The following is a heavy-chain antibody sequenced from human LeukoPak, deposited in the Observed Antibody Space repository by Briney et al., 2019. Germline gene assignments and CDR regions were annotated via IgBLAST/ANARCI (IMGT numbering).Heavy chain of an antibody. J-gene: IGHJ3*02. CDR1: GFTFSNYW. CDR3: ARAKRNGFDI. V-gene: IGHV3-48*01. Sequence: PGGSLRLSCVASGFTFSNYWMNWVRQAPGKGLEWVSYIRSSSSTIYYADSVKGRFTISRDNAKNSLYLQMNSLRAEDTAVYYCARAKRNGFDIWGQGTMVTVSS. CDR2: IRSSSSTI.